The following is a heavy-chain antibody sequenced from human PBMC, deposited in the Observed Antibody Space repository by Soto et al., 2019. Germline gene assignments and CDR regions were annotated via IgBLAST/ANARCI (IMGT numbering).Heavy chain of an antibody. CDR1: GYSFTGYY. V-gene: IGHV1-2*04. CDR3: ATGLEWAFDI. D-gene: IGHD3-3*01. J-gene: IGHJ3*02. Sequence: GASVKVSCKASGYSFTGYYMHWVRQAPGQGLEWMGWINPNSGGTNYAQKFQGWVTMTRDTSISTAYMEVSRLRSDDTAVYYCATGLEWAFDIWGQGTMVTVSS. CDR2: INPNSGGT.